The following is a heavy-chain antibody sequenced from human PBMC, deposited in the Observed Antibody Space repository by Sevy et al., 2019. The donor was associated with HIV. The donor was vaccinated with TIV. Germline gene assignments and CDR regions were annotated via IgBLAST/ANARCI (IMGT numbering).Heavy chain of an antibody. CDR1: GFTFGTYT. J-gene: IGHJ6*02. CDR3: AKGDSTFYGMDV. D-gene: IGHD6-13*01. CDR2: ISGSAGTT. V-gene: IGHV3-23*01. Sequence: GGSLRLSCAASGFTFGTYTMNWVRQAPGKGLDWVSAISGSAGTTYYADSVQGRFTISRDNPKNRVYLQMNSLRVEDTAKYYCAKGDSTFYGMDVWGQGTTVTVSS.